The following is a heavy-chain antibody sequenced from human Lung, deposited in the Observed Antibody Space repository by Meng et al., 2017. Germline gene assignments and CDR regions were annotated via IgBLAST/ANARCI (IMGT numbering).Heavy chain of an antibody. CDR3: ARSQQWLDS. V-gene: IGHV6-1*01. D-gene: IGHD6-19*01. CDR2: TYYRSKWYN. Sequence: QVHLQQSVPGLVKPSRPLSPTCAISGDSVSSNSAAWNWIRQSPSRGLEWLGRTYYRSKWYNGYAVSVRSRITSNPDTSKNQFSLQLNSVTPEDTAVYYCARSQQWLDSWGQGTLVTVSS. CDR1: GDSVSSNSAA. J-gene: IGHJ4*02.